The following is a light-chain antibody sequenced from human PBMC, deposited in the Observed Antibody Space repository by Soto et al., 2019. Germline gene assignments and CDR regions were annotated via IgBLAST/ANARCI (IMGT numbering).Light chain of an antibody. CDR3: QQYASSPRT. J-gene: IGKJ1*01. V-gene: IGKV3-20*01. CDR2: ETS. Sequence: IELTQSPGTLSLAPGERATLSCRASRSLSSTSLAWYQQRPGQAPRLLIYETSTRATDIPDRFSGSGSGTDFTLTINRLEPDDFAVYYCQQYASSPRTFGQGTKVEIK. CDR1: RSLSSTS.